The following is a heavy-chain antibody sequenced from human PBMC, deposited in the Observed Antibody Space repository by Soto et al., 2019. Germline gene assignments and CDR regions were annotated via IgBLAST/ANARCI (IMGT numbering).Heavy chain of an antibody. CDR1: GYTFTSYA. Sequence: ASVKVSCKASGYTFTSYAMHWVRQAPGQRLEWMGWINAGNGNTKYSQKFQGRVTITRDTSASTAYTELSSLRSEDTAVYYCARAFSSSATLIWFDPWGQGTLVTVSS. J-gene: IGHJ5*02. CDR3: ARAFSSSATLIWFDP. D-gene: IGHD6-6*01. V-gene: IGHV1-3*01. CDR2: INAGNGNT.